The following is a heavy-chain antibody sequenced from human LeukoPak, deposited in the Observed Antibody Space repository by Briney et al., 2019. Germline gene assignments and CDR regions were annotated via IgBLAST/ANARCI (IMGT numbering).Heavy chain of an antibody. Sequence: GGSLRLSCAASGFTFSSYGMYWVRQAPGKGLEWVAFIRYDGSNKYYADSVKGRFTISRDNSKNTLYLQMNSLRAEDTAVYYCAKGIYRSFGASLDYWGQGTLVTVSS. CDR2: IRYDGSNK. D-gene: IGHD3-10*01. CDR1: GFTFSSYG. J-gene: IGHJ4*02. CDR3: AKGIYRSFGASLDY. V-gene: IGHV3-30*02.